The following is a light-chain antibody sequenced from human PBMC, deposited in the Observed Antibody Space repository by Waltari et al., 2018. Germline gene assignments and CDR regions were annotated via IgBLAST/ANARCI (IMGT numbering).Light chain of an antibody. V-gene: IGKV1-5*03. CDR1: QGFSKW. Sequence: DIQMTQSPSTLSASIGDRVTITCRASQGFSKWVAWDQQKPGKAPNLLIHQASTLRSGVPSRFSCSESGTEFILTINSLQPDDFATYFCQQYNDYPYTFGQGTKLEIK. J-gene: IGKJ2*01. CDR3: QQYNDYPYT. CDR2: QAS.